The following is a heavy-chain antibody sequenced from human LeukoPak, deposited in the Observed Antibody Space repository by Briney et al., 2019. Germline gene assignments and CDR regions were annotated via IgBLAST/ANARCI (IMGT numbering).Heavy chain of an antibody. V-gene: IGHV4-59*01. J-gene: IGHJ4*02. CDR3: ARALAVAAPQPVFDY. CDR1: GGSISSYY. D-gene: IGHD6-19*01. CDR2: IYYSGST. Sequence: PSETLSLTCTVSGGSISSYYWSWIRQPPGKGLEWIGYIYYSGSTNYNPSLKSRVTISVDTSKNQFSLKLSSVTAADTAVYYCARALAVAAPQPVFDYWGQGTLVTVSS.